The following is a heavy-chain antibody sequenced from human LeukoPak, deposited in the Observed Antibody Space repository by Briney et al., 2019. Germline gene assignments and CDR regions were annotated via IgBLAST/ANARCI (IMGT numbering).Heavy chain of an antibody. D-gene: IGHD1-1*01. CDR3: ARGAPDTTSPWVSEFDH. V-gene: IGHV4-59*01. J-gene: IGHJ5*02. CDR1: GGSISIYY. CDR2: IYYSGST. Sequence: PSETLYLTCTVSGGSISIYYWSRIRQPPGKGLEWIGYIYYSGSTNYNPSLKSRVTISVDTSKNQFSLKLSSVTAADTAVYYCARGAPDTTSPWVSEFDHWGQGTLVTVAS.